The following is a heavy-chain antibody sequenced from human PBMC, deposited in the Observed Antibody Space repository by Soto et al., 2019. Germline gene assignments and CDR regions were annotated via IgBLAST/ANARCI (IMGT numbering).Heavy chain of an antibody. CDR1: GYTFSSYA. V-gene: IGHV1-3*01. J-gene: IGHJ4*02. D-gene: IGHD7-27*01. CDR3: ARDTGDGTFDF. CDR2: INAGYGNT. Sequence: QVHLVQSGAEVRKPGASVKVSCKASGYTFSSYAMHWVCQAPGQRLEWMGWINAGYGNTKSSQKFQDRVTISRDTSASTAYMELTSRRSEDTAVYYCARDTGDGTFDFWGQGTLVTVSS.